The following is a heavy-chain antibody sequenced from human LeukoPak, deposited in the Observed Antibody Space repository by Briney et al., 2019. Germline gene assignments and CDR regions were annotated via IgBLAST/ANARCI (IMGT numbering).Heavy chain of an antibody. CDR2: INHSGST. D-gene: IGHD6-19*01. J-gene: IGHJ4*01. CDR3: ARAVQGIAVQSLDY. CDR1: GGSFSGYY. V-gene: IGHV4-34*01. Sequence: PSETLSLTCAVYGGSFSGYYWNWIRQPPGKGLEWIGEINHSGSTNYNPSLKSRVTISVDTSKNQFSLKLSSVTAADTAVYYCARAVQGIAVQSLDYWGHGTLVTVSS.